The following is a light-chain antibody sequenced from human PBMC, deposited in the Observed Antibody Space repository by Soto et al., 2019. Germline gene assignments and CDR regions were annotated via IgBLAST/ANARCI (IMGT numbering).Light chain of an antibody. Sequence: DIQMTQSPSSLSASVGDRVTITCRASQSISSYLNWYQQKPGKAPKLLIYAASSLQSGVPSRFSGSGSGTDFTLTISSLQPEDFATCYFQQSYSTQYTFGQGTKLEIK. CDR2: AAS. CDR3: QQSYSTQYT. J-gene: IGKJ2*01. V-gene: IGKV1-39*01. CDR1: QSISSY.